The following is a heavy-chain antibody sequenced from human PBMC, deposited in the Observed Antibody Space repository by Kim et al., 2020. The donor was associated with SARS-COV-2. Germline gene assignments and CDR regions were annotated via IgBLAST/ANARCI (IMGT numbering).Heavy chain of an antibody. CDR2: IGIAGDT. Sequence: GGSLRLSCAASGFTFSRYDMHWVRQGIGKGLEWVSAIGIAGDTYYPGSVEGRFTVSRENVKNSLYLQMNSLRDGDTGVYYCTRSLYGSGIVDVWGQGTTVIVSS. D-gene: IGHD3-10*01. V-gene: IGHV3-13*01. CDR1: GFTFSRYD. CDR3: TRSLYGSGIVDV. J-gene: IGHJ6*02.